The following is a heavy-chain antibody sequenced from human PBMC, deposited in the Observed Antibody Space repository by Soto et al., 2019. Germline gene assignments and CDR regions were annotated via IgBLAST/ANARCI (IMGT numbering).Heavy chain of an antibody. D-gene: IGHD3-22*01. V-gene: IGHV3-23*01. J-gene: IGHJ2*01. CDR1: GFTFSSYA. CDR3: ARVPYESRAYTYWYFDL. CDR2: FSASVGST. Sequence: EVQLLESGGGLVQPGGSQRLSCAASGFTFSSYAMSWVRQAPGKGLEWDSAFSASVGSTFYADSVKGRFTISRDNSKHTLYLQMNSLRAEDTAVYYCARVPYESRAYTYWYFDLWGRGTLVTVSS.